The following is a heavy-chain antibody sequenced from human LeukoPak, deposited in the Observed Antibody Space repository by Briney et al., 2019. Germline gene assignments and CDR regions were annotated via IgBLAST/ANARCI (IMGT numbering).Heavy chain of an antibody. D-gene: IGHD3-22*01. CDR2: IYSGGST. CDR1: GFTVSSNY. CDR3: AKDRGWLLRDGRDY. J-gene: IGHJ4*02. V-gene: IGHV3-66*01. Sequence: PGGSLRLSCAASGFTVSSNYMSWVRQAPGKGLEWVSVIYSGGSTYYADSVKGRFTISRDNSKNTLYLQMNSLRAEDTAVYYCAKDRGWLLRDGRDYWGQGTLVTVSS.